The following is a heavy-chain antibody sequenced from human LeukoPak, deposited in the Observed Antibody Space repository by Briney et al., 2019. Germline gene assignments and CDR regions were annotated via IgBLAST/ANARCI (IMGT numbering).Heavy chain of an antibody. V-gene: IGHV1-18*01. Sequence: ASVKVSCKASGYTFTSYGISWVRQAPGQGLEWMGWISAYNGNTNYAQKLQGRVTMTTDTSTSTAYMELSSLRSEDTAVYYCARAGYYGSGSYYYYYYYMDVWGKGTTVTISS. CDR1: GYTFTSYG. D-gene: IGHD3-10*01. CDR3: ARAGYYGSGSYYYYYYYMDV. J-gene: IGHJ6*03. CDR2: ISAYNGNT.